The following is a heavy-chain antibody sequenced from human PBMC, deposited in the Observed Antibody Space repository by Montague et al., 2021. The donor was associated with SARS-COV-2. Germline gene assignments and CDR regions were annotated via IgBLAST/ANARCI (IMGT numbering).Heavy chain of an antibody. D-gene: IGHD5-12*01. V-gene: IGHV4-39*07. J-gene: IGHJ4*02. CDR1: GGAISRSSSY. CDR2: IYYSGST. Sequence: SETLSLTCTVSGGAISRSSSYGGSIRQPPGKELEWIGRIYYSGSTYYNPSLKSRVTISADTSKNQFSLKLSSVTAADTAVYYCARGGYSGYWDYWGQGTLVTVSS. CDR3: ARGGYSGYWDY.